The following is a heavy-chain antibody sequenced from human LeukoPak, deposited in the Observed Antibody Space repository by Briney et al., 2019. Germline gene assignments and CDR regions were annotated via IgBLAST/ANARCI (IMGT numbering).Heavy chain of an antibody. D-gene: IGHD6-19*01. Sequence: GGSLRLSCAASGFTFSSYAMSWVRQAPGKGLERGSAISGSGGSTYYADSVKGRFTISRDNSKNTLYLQMNSLRAEDTAVYYCAKDQESSSGWYPGAFDYWGQGTLVTVSS. V-gene: IGHV3-23*01. CDR1: GFTFSSYA. CDR2: ISGSGGST. J-gene: IGHJ4*02. CDR3: AKDQESSSGWYPGAFDY.